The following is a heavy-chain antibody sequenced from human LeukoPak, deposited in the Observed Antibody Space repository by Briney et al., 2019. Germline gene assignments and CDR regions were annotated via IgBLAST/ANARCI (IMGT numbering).Heavy chain of an antibody. D-gene: IGHD5-18*01. J-gene: IGHJ4*02. Sequence: SETLSLTCTVSGGSISSYYWSWIRQPPGKGLEWIGYIYYSGSTNYNPSLKSRVTILVDTSKNQFSLKLGSVTAADTAVYYCARWSDTAMVLWGQGTLVTVSS. CDR3: ARWSDTAMVL. V-gene: IGHV4-59*08. CDR2: IYYSGST. CDR1: GGSISSYY.